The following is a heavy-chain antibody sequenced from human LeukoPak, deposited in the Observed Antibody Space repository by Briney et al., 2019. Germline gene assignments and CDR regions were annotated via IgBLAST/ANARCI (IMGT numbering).Heavy chain of an antibody. Sequence: GGSLRLSCTASGFNFGIYGMHWVRQAPGKGLEWVAVMWDDGTNEYYVESVKGRITISRDNSKNTLYLQLNSLRAEDTAVYYCATASGTYTSAYWGQGTLVTVSS. D-gene: IGHD1-26*01. V-gene: IGHV3-33*01. CDR2: MWDDGTNE. CDR1: GFNFGIYG. CDR3: ATASGTYTSAY. J-gene: IGHJ4*02.